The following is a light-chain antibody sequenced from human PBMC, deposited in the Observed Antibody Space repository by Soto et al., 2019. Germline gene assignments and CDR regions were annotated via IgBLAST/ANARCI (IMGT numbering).Light chain of an antibody. CDR1: QSVSSSY. Sequence: EIVLTQSPGTLSLSPGERATLSCRASQSVSSSYLAWYQQKPGQAPRLLMYDASSRATGIPDRFSGSGSGTDFTLTISRLEPEDFALYFCRQYGSSPRTFGQRTKVEIK. J-gene: IGKJ1*01. V-gene: IGKV3-20*01. CDR2: DAS. CDR3: RQYGSSPRT.